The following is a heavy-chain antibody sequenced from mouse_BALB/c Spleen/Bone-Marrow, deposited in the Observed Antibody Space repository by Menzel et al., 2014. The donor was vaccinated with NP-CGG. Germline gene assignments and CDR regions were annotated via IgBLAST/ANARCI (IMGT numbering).Heavy chain of an antibody. V-gene: IGHV1-82*01. CDR3: ARSLSVVTPMDY. Sequence: QVQLQQSGPELVRPGASVKIPCKASGYEFSDSWMNWVKQRPGQGLEWIGRIYPGDGDSIYNGKFKGKATLTSDKFSSTAYMQLSSLTSVDSAVYFCARSLSVVTPMDYWGQGTSVTVSS. J-gene: IGHJ4*01. CDR2: IYPGDGDS. CDR1: GYEFSDSW. D-gene: IGHD1-1*01.